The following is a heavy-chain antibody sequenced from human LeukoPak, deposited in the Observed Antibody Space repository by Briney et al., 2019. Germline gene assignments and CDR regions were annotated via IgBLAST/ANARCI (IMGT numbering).Heavy chain of an antibody. CDR3: AREMWELRYFDY. D-gene: IGHD1-26*01. CDR2: IYTSGST. Sequence: PSETLSLTCTVSGGSISSGSYYWSWIRQPAGKGLEWIGRIYTSGSTNYNPSLRSRVTISVDTSKNQFSLKLSSVTAADTAVYYCAREMWELRYFDYWGQGTLVTVSS. CDR1: GGSISSGSYY. V-gene: IGHV4-61*02. J-gene: IGHJ4*02.